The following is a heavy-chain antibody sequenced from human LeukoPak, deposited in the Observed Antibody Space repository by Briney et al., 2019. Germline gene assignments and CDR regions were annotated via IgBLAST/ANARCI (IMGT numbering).Heavy chain of an antibody. Sequence: GASVKVSCKASGYTFTSYGISWVRQAPGQGLEWMGWISAYNGNTNYAQKLQGRVTMTTDTSTSTAYMELRSLRSDDTAVYYCASGELLWFGEAKLDYWGQGTLVTVSS. J-gene: IGHJ4*02. CDR2: ISAYNGNT. CDR1: GYTFTSYG. CDR3: ASGELLWFGEAKLDY. D-gene: IGHD3-10*01. V-gene: IGHV1-18*01.